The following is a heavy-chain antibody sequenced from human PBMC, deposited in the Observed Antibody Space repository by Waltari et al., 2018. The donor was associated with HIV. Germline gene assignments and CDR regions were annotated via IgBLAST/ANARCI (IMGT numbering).Heavy chain of an antibody. V-gene: IGHV1-2*06. Sequence: QLQLEQSGTEVKKPGASVKASCKVSGYTFTGYYIYWLRQAPGQGLEWMGRINTKSGITDYALKFEGRVTMTRDTSISTAYLKVSRLSADDTAVYYCARLPTWIYSWNDGWGQGTLVIVSS. D-gene: IGHD1-1*01. CDR2: INTKSGIT. J-gene: IGHJ3*01. CDR1: GYTFTGYY. CDR3: ARLPTWIYSWNDG.